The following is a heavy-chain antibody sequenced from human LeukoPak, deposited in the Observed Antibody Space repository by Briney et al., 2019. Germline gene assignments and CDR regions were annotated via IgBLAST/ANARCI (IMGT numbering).Heavy chain of an antibody. CDR2: INPNSGGT. J-gene: IGHJ6*02. CDR1: GYTFTGYY. Sequence: ASVKVSCKASGYTFTGYYMHWVRQAPGQGLEWMGWINPNSGGTNYAQKFQGRVTMTRDTSISTAYMELSRLRSDDTAVYYCARSTTIFGVVTHYGMDVWGQGTTVTVSS. CDR3: ARSTTIFGVVTHYGMDV. V-gene: IGHV1-2*02. D-gene: IGHD3-3*01.